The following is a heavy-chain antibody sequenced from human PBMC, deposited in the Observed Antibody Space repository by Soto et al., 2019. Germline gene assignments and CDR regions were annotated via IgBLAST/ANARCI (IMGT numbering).Heavy chain of an antibody. CDR3: SRPLYGDYVDY. CDR2: MNPNSGNT. D-gene: IGHD4-17*01. CDR1: GYTFTSYD. J-gene: IGHJ4*02. Sequence: QVQLVQSGAEVKKPGASVKVSCKASGYTFTSYDINWVRQATGQGLEWMGWMNPNSGNTGYAQRFQGRLTMTRNTSISTAYMQLSSLRSDDSSVYYCSRPLYGDYVDYWGQGTLVTVSS. V-gene: IGHV1-8*01.